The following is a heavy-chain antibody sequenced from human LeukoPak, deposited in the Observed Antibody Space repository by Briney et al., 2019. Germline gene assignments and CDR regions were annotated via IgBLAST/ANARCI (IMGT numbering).Heavy chain of an antibody. D-gene: IGHD3-10*01. CDR2: IYHSGST. J-gene: IGHJ4*02. CDR3: ARGAAYYADY. Sequence: SQTLSLTCAVSGVSISSGGYSWSWIRQPPGKGLEWIGYIYHSGSTYYNPSLKSRVTISVDRSKNQFSLKLTSVTAADTAVYYCARGAAYYADYWGQGTLVTVSS. CDR1: GVSISSGGYS. V-gene: IGHV4-30-2*01.